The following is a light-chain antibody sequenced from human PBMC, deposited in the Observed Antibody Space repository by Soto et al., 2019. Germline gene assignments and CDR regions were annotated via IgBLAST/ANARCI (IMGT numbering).Light chain of an antibody. CDR2: EGS. J-gene: IGLJ2*01. CDR3: CSYVGSSSVV. Sequence: QSALTQPASVSGSPGQSITISCTGTSSDVGSYNLVSWYQQHPGKAPKLMIYEGSKRPSGVSNRFSGSKSGNTASLTISGLQAEDEADYYCCSYVGSSSVVFGGGPKVTVL. CDR1: SSDVGSYNL. V-gene: IGLV2-23*01.